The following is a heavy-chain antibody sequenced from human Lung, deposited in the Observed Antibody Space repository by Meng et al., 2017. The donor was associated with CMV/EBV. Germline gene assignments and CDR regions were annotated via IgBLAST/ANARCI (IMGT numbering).Heavy chain of an antibody. CDR1: GFSLTTKGVG. Sequence: SGPTLVKPTQTLTLTCTFSGFSLTTKGVGVGWIRQPPGKALEWLAHIYWNDDKRYNPSLRSRLTIAKDTPRNQVVLIMTNLDPVDTATYYCAHLGTHYDFFTGYWPNRFGPWGPGNLV. J-gene: IGHJ5*02. D-gene: IGHD3-9*01. CDR2: IYWNDDK. V-gene: IGHV2-5*01. CDR3: AHLGTHYDFFTGYWPNRFGP.